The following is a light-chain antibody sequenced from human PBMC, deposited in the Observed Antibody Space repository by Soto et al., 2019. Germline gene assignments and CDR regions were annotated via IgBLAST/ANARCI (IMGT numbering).Light chain of an antibody. CDR2: GVS. J-gene: IGKJ5*01. CDR1: QRLSASD. V-gene: IGKV3-20*01. CDR3: QQYGSSPLIT. Sequence: EIGLTQSPGTLSLSPGQRVTLSCRASQRLSASDIAWYQQKPGQAPKFLIYGVSSRATGIPDRFSGSGSGTDFTLTISRLEPEDFAVYHCQQYGSSPLITFGQGTRLEI.